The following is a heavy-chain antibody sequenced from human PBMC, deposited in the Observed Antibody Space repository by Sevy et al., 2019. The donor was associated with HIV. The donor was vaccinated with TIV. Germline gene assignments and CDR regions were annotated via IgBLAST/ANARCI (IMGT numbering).Heavy chain of an antibody. CDR2: ISSSSSYI. V-gene: IGHV3-21*01. J-gene: IGHJ6*02. CDR1: GFTFSSYS. Sequence: GGSLRLSCAASGFTFSSYSMNWVRQAPGKGLEWVSSISSSSSYIYYADSVKGRFTISRDNAKNSLYLQMNSLRAEDTAGYYCAREGSYYDFWSGYSGYYYYGMDVWGQGTTVTVSS. D-gene: IGHD3-3*01. CDR3: AREGSYYDFWSGYSGYYYYGMDV.